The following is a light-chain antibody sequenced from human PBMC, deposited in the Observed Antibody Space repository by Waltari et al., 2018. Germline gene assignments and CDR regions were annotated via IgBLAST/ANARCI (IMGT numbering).Light chain of an antibody. J-gene: IGLJ2*01. CDR3: YSTDSSVNQVV. CDR2: EDK. V-gene: IGLV3-10*01. CDR1: ALPKRY. Sequence: SYELTQPPSVSVSPGQTARITCSGDALPKRYAYWYQLKSGQAPVLVIYEDKKRPSGIPERVSGSSSGTLATLIISGAQVEDEADYYCYSTDSSVNQVVFGGGTKLTVL.